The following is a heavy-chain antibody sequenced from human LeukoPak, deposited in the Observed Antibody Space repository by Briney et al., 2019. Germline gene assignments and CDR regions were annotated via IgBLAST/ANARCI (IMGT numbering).Heavy chain of an antibody. CDR3: ARDFSAAFDI. J-gene: IGHJ3*02. CDR1: GGSFSGYY. V-gene: IGHV4-34*01. CDR2: INHSGST. Sequence: SETLSLTCAVYGGSFSGYYWSWIRQPPGKGLEWIGEINHSGSTNYNPSLKSRVTISVDTSKNQFSLKLSSVTAADTAVYYCARDFSAAFDIWGQGTMVTVSS.